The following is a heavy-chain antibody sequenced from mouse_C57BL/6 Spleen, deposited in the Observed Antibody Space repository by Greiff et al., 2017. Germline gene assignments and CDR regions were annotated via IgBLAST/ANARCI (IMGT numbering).Heavy chain of an antibody. D-gene: IGHD1-1*01. V-gene: IGHV3-6*01. CDR2: ISYDGSN. Sequence: ESGPGLVKPSQSLSLTCSVTGYSITSGYYWNWIRQFPGNKLEWMGYISYDGSNNYNPSLKNRISITRDTSKNQFFLKLNSVTTEDTATYYCARGNYYVSSADYWGQGTTRTVSS. J-gene: IGHJ2*01. CDR3: ARGNYYVSSADY. CDR1: GYSITSGYY.